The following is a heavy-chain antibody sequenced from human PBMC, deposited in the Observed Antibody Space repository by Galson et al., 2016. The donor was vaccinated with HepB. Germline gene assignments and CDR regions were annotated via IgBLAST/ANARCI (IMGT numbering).Heavy chain of an antibody. D-gene: IGHD1-14*01. J-gene: IGHJ4*02. V-gene: IGHV3-30-3*01. CDR2: ISFDGSNE. CDR3: AKTLRKYFAYPPTPVFDY. CDR1: GFTFSSYA. Sequence: SLRLSCAAAGFTFSSYAMHWVRQAPGKGLEWVGVISFDGSNEFYADSVKGRFTISRDNSKNTLYLQMNSLRGDDTALYYCAKTLRKYFAYPPTPVFDYWGQGALVTVSP.